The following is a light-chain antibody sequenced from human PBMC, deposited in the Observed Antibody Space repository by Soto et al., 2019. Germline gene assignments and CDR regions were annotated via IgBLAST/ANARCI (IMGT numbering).Light chain of an antibody. V-gene: IGLV2-8*01. CDR3: SSYGGRYNYV. CDR1: STDVGGYNY. J-gene: IGLJ1*01. Sequence: QSALTQPPSAAGSPGQSVTISCTGTSTDVGGYNYVSWYQQYPGKAPKLMIYEVSKRPSGVPDRFSGYKSGNTASLTVSGLQAEDEAEYYCSSYGGRYNYVFGTGTKLTVL. CDR2: EVS.